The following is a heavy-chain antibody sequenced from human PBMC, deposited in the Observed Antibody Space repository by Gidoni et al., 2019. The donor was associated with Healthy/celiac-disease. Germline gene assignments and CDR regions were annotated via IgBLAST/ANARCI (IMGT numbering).Heavy chain of an antibody. CDR2: IYSGGST. CDR3: ARRTYFDY. J-gene: IGHJ4*02. CDR1: GFTVSSNY. V-gene: IGHV3-66*02. Sequence: EVQLVESGGGLVQPGGSLRLSCEASGFTVSSNYMSWVRQAPGKGLEWVSVIYSGGSTYYADSVKGRFTISRDNSKNTLYLQRNSLRAEDTAVYYCARRTYFDYWGQGTLVTVSS.